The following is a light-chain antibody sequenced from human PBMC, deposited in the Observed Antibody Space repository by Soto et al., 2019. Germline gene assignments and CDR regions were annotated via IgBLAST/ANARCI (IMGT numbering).Light chain of an antibody. CDR2: GAS. Sequence: IVLTLSPGTLSLSQGERATLSCRASQSVSSSYLAWYQQRPGQAPRLLIYGASNRATGIPDRFSGSGSGTDFTLTISRLEPEDFAVYFCQQYGNSPLTFGGGTKVDIK. CDR3: QQYGNSPLT. J-gene: IGKJ4*01. CDR1: QSVSSSY. V-gene: IGKV3-20*01.